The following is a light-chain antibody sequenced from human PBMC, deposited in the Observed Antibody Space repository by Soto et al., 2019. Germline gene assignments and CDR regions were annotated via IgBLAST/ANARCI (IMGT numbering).Light chain of an antibody. CDR3: QQRHGWPIT. Sequence: EVVLAQSPVTLSLSPGERATLSCRASQSFRGLLAWYQQKPGQAPRLLIYDAYNRATGVPPRFSGSGSGIDFTLTISSLEPEDSAVYYCQQRHGWPITFGQGTRLEIK. V-gene: IGKV3-11*01. CDR1: QSFRGL. J-gene: IGKJ5*01. CDR2: DAY.